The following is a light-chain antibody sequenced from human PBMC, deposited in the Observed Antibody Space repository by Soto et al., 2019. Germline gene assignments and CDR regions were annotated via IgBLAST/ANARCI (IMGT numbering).Light chain of an antibody. CDR3: QQSYTAPSIT. CDR2: GVS. J-gene: IGKJ5*01. Sequence: DIPMTQSPSSLSASVGDKVTITCRASQSISRSLNWYQQKSGKAPNLLIYGVSRLQGGVPSRFSGSGSGTDFTLSISSLQPEDFATYYCQQSYTAPSITFGQGTRLEIK. CDR1: QSISRS. V-gene: IGKV1-39*01.